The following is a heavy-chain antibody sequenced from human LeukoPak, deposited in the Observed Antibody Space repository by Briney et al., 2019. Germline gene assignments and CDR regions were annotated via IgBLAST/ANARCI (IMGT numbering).Heavy chain of an antibody. J-gene: IGHJ6*02. CDR3: ASDEAVAGTRSEYYYFYYGLDV. Sequence: SLRLSCAASGFTFTGYYMHWVRQAPGQGLEWMGWISTTSTVTNYAQKVQGRVTMSRDTAISTPFMELSRLRSDETAVYYCASDEAVAGTRSEYYYFYYGLDVWGQGTAVTVTS. CDR1: GFTFTGYY. V-gene: IGHV1-2*02. CDR2: ISTTSTVT. D-gene: IGHD6-19*01.